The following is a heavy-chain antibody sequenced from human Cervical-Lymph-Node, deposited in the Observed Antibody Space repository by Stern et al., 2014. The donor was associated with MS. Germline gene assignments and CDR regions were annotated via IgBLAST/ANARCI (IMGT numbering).Heavy chain of an antibody. CDR3: ARARVGDYARSPHLDS. D-gene: IGHD4-17*01. CDR1: GFTFSHYS. CDR2: ISNNSTHT. V-gene: IGHV3-21*01. Sequence: DQLVQSGGGLVKPWESLRLSCDASGFTFSHYSINWVRQAPGKGLEWISSISNNSTHTYYADSVEGRFTISRDSAKDSVSLHMVSLRAEDTAVYYCARARVGDYARSPHLDSWGQGTLVTVSS. J-gene: IGHJ4*02.